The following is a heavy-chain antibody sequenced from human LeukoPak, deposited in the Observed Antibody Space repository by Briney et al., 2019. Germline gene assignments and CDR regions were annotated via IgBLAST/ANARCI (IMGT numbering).Heavy chain of an antibody. J-gene: IGHJ6*02. CDR2: IIPIFGTA. Sequence: ASVKVSCKASGGTFSSYAISWVRQAPGQGLEWMGGIIPIFGTANYAQKFQGRVTITADESTSTAYMELSSLRSEDTAVYYCARDRIEMATFDCMDVWGQGTTVTVSS. D-gene: IGHD5-24*01. CDR3: ARDRIEMATFDCMDV. CDR1: GGTFSSYA. V-gene: IGHV1-69*13.